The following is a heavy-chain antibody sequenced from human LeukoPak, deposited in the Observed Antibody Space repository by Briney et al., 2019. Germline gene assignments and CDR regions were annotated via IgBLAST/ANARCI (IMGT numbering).Heavy chain of an antibody. Sequence: PSETLSLTCTVSGGSISSYYWSWIRQPPGKGLEWIGYIYYSGSTNYNPSLKSRVTISVDTSRNQFSLKLSSVTAADTAVYYCARTSRHFYASGSNSIPWPDGMDVWGLGTAVTVSS. J-gene: IGHJ6*02. CDR1: GGSISSYY. CDR3: ARTSRHFYASGSNSIPWPDGMDV. D-gene: IGHD3-10*01. V-gene: IGHV4-59*01. CDR2: IYYSGST.